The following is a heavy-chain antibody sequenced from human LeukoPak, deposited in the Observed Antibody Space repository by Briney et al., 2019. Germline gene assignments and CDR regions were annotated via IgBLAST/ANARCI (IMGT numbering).Heavy chain of an antibody. CDR1: GGSISSYY. D-gene: IGHD3-10*02. V-gene: IGHV4-59*12. CDR2: IYYSGST. Sequence: ASETLSLTCTVSGGSISSYYWSWIRQPPGKGLEWIGYIYYSGSTNYNPSLESRVTISVDTSKKQFFLKLTSVTAADTAVYFCARRRVLMFNAIDHWGQGTQVTVSS. CDR3: ARRRVLMFNAIDH. J-gene: IGHJ4*02.